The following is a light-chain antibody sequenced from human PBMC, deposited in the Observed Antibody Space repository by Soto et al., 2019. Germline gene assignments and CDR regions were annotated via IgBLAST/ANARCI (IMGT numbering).Light chain of an antibody. J-gene: IGKJ5*01. Sequence: VQMTQPPSSLSASVGDTVTITCRASQGISTLLAWYQQKPGKAPKSLIYFASSLQSGVPSRFTGSGSGIDFTLTISSLQPEDFATYYCQQFHSYPITFGQGTRLEIK. CDR3: QQFHSYPIT. CDR2: FAS. V-gene: IGKV1D-16*01. CDR1: QGISTL.